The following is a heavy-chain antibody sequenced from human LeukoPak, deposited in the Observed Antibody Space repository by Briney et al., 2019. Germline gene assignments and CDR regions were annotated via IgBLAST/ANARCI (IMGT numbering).Heavy chain of an antibody. D-gene: IGHD6-19*01. CDR3: ARRRSEEFDFDC. J-gene: IGHJ4*02. Sequence: ASVKVSCKASGCIFSTYGISWVRQAPGQGLEWMGCISGYNGNTNYAQKLQGRVTMTTDTSTSTAYMELRSLRSDDTAVYYCARRRSEEFDFDCWGQGTLVTVSS. V-gene: IGHV1-18*01. CDR1: GCIFSTYG. CDR2: ISGYNGNT.